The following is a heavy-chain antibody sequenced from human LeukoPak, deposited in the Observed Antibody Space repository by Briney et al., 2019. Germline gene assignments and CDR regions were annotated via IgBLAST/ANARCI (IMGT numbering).Heavy chain of an antibody. D-gene: IGHD2-21*02. CDR2: IWYDGSNK. Sequence: QSGGSLRLSCAASGFTFSSYGMHWVRQAPGKGLEWVAVIWYDGSNKYYADSVKGRFTISGDNSKNTLYLQMNSLRAEDTAVYYCAKEPDAYCGGDCYSYFDYWGQGTLVTVSS. V-gene: IGHV3-33*06. CDR1: GFTFSSYG. CDR3: AKEPDAYCGGDCYSYFDY. J-gene: IGHJ4*02.